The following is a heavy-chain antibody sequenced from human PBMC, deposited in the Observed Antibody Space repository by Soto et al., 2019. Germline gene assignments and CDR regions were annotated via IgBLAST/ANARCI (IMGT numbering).Heavy chain of an antibody. CDR3: ASGKAWEVLLAY. CDR2: IYFSGST. Sequence: SETLSLTCAVSGASINSGGYYWSWTRQLPGKGLEWIGYIYFSGSTYYNPSLQSRVTIPLDTSQNQFSLKLSSVTAADTAVYYCASGKAWEVLLAYWGQGTLVTVSS. CDR1: GASINSGGYY. V-gene: IGHV4-31*11. J-gene: IGHJ4*02. D-gene: IGHD1-26*01.